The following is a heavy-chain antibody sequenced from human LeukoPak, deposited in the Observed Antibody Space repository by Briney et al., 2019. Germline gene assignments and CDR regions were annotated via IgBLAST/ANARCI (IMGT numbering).Heavy chain of an antibody. J-gene: IGHJ4*02. CDR2: INHSGST. CDR1: GGSFSGYY. CDR3: ARGPRHIDY. D-gene: IGHD2-21*01. Sequence: SETLSLTCAVYGGSFSGYYWSWIRQPPGKGLEWIGEINHSGSTNYNPSLKSRVTISVDTSKNQFSLKLSSVTAADTAVYYCARGPRHIDYWGQGTLVTVSS. V-gene: IGHV4-34*01.